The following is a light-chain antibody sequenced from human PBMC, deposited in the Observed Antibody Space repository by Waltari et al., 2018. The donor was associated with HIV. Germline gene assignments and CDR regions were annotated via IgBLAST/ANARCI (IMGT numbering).Light chain of an antibody. CDR2: EAS. J-gene: IGKJ2*02. CDR3: QQYGTCCS. CDR1: HNIGTK. V-gene: IGKV1-5*03. Sequence: DIHMTQSPSTLTVSVGERVTMSCRASHNIGTKLAWYQQKPGKAPTIILYEASASVSGVPSRFSGTGSGTQFTLTIASLQPDDFAIYFCQQYGTCCSFGRGTMLEV.